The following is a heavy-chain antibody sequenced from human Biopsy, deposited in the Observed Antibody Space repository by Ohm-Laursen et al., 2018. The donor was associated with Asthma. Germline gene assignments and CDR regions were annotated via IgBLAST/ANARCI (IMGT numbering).Heavy chain of an antibody. V-gene: IGHV3-23*01. CDR1: GFTFSSSA. CDR3: ARGDSSGWSHYYFDY. D-gene: IGHD6-19*01. J-gene: IGHJ4*02. CDR2: TTGSGGTT. Sequence: LSLTCAASGFTFSSSAMSWVRQAPGKGLERVSATTGSGGTTYYADSVRGRFTISRDNSKSTLFLQMDSLRAEDTAVYYCARGDSSGWSHYYFDYWGQGTLVTVSS.